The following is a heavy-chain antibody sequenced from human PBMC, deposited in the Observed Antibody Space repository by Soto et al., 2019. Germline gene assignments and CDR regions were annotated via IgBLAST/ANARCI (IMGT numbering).Heavy chain of an antibody. V-gene: IGHV3-74*01. CDR2: INSDGSIT. CDR3: ARAVRNYYESSGYDY. Sequence: EVQLVESGGGLVQPGGSLRLSCAASGFTFNQYWMHWVRQGPGKGLVWLSRINSDGSITDYADSVKGRFTISRDNAKNTLYLQMNSLRDEDTALYYCARAVRNYYESSGYDYWGQGALVTVSS. D-gene: IGHD3-22*01. J-gene: IGHJ4*02. CDR1: GFTFNQYW.